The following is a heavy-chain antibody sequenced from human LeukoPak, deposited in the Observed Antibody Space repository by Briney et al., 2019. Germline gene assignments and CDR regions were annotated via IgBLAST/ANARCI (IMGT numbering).Heavy chain of an antibody. J-gene: IGHJ5*02. CDR3: ANCSTTNCYAGA. D-gene: IGHD2-2*01. CDR1: GDSIRSSGNY. CDR2: IYYSGTT. Sequence: PSETLSLTCTVSGDSIRSSGNYWGWIRQSPWKGLQWIGSIYYSGTTYYNPSLKSRVTIYVDTPKNQFSLKLTSVTAADTAVYYCANCSTTNCYAGAWGQGTLVTVSS. V-gene: IGHV4-39*01.